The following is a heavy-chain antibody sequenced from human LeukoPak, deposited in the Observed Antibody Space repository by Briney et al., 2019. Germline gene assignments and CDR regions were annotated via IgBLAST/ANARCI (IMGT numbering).Heavy chain of an antibody. CDR3: ARDHSNTRTWWFDP. D-gene: IGHD2/OR15-2a*01. V-gene: IGHV1-46*04. CDR1: GYMFTKNW. J-gene: IGHJ5*02. Sequence: ASVKVCCKASGYMFTKNWIHWVRQAPGQGLEWMGVINPADSRTFYAQKLQDRVTLTTDMSATSIYMELSSLRSEDTAVYYCARDHSNTRTWWFDPWGQGTLVIVSS. CDR2: INPADSRT.